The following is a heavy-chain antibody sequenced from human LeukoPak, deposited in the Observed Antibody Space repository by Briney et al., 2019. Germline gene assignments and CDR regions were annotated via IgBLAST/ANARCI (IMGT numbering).Heavy chain of an antibody. J-gene: IGHJ3*02. Sequence: SETLSLTCTVSGGSISNGAYHWSWIRQPAGKGLEWIGRIYTTGDTNYNPSLKSRVTISVDTSKNQFSLKLTSVTAADTAVYYCARDRAEWQYYFDTSGDYYVGDSFDIWGQGTMVTVSS. CDR1: GGSISNGAYH. CDR3: ARDRAEWQYYFDTSGDYYVGDSFDI. CDR2: IYTTGDT. D-gene: IGHD3-22*01. V-gene: IGHV4-61*02.